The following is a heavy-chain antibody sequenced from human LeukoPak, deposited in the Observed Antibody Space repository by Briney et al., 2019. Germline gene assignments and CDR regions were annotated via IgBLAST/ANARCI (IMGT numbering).Heavy chain of an antibody. CDR1: DYSISSDYY. D-gene: IGHD1-7*01. Sequence: SETLSLTCAVSDYSISSDYYWGWIRQPPGKGLEWVGSVYHSGSTYYNPSLKSRVTILVDTSKNQFSLKVSSVTAADTAVYYCAGEAQTGATSGQRFYYYYYMDVWGKGTTVTVSS. V-gene: IGHV4-38-2*02. CDR2: VYHSGST. CDR3: AGEAQTGATSGQRFYYYYYMDV. J-gene: IGHJ6*03.